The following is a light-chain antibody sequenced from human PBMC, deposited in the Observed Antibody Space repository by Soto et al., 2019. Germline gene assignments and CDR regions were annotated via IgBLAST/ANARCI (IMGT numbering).Light chain of an antibody. V-gene: IGKV1-5*03. J-gene: IGKJ4*01. CDR2: QAS. CDR3: QQYYSTPLT. CDR1: ESISRR. Sequence: DIQMTQSPSTLSASVGDRVTITCRANESISRRLAWYQQKPGKAPKLLIFQASTLAGGVPSTFSGSGSGTEFTITVSSLQHDDVATYYCQQYYSTPLTFGGGTKVEIK.